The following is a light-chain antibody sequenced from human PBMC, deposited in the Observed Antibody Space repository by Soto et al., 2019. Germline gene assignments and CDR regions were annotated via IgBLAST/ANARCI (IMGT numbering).Light chain of an antibody. CDR2: QVS. Sequence: DIVLTQTPLSSPVTLGQPASISCRSSQSLVYSDGNTYLSWLQQRPGQPPRLLIYQVSNRFSGVPDRFSGSGAGTDFTLKISRVEAEDVAVYYCVQFSNFPRTFGQGTKVEIK. V-gene: IGKV2-24*01. CDR1: QSLVYSDGNTY. J-gene: IGKJ1*01. CDR3: VQFSNFPRT.